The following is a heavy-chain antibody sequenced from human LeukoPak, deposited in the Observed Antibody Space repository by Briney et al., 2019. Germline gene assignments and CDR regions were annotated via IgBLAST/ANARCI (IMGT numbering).Heavy chain of an antibody. CDR2: ISSSGRTT. J-gene: IGHJ3*01. CDR3: VRFVSSGPL. CDR1: GFGFGYYD. Sequence: SGGSLRLSCAASGFGFGYYDMHWVRQAPGKGPECVSAISSSGRTTYYADSVKGRFTVSRDNSNNTLYLQMGGLKPEDMAVYYCVRFVSSGPLWGQGTMVTVSS. D-gene: IGHD3-22*01. V-gene: IGHV3-64*02.